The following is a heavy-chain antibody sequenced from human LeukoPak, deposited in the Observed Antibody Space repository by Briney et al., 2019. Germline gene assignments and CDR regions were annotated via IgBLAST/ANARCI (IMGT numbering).Heavy chain of an antibody. D-gene: IGHD2/OR15-2a*01. J-gene: IGHJ6*01. CDR1: GFTFTKNY. CDR3: AVVSNYYYYYGMDV. Sequence: GGSLRLSCAASGFTFTKNYMSWVRQAPGKGLEWVSVIWSVGNTYYVDSVKGRFVMSRDNSKSTLYLQMNNLRVEDTAVYYCAVVSNYYYYYGMDVWGQGTTVTVSS. V-gene: IGHV3-53*01. CDR2: IWSVGNT.